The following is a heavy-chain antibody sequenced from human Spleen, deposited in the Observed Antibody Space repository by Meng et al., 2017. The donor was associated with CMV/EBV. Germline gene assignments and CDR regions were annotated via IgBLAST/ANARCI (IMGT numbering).Heavy chain of an antibody. CDR1: GGSISSYY. Sequence: HVQQQEWGAGVLKPSETLALTCTVSGGSISSYYWSWIRQPAGKGLEWIGRIYTSGSTNYNPSLKSRVTMSVDTSKNQFSLKLSSVTAADTAVYYCAREKGRVVVAAYFDYWGQGTLVTVSS. CDR2: IYTSGST. V-gene: IGHV4-4*07. CDR3: AREKGRVVVAAYFDY. J-gene: IGHJ4*02. D-gene: IGHD2-15*01.